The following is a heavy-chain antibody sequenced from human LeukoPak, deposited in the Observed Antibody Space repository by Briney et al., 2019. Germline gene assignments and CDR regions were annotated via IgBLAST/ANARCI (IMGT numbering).Heavy chain of an antibody. CDR2: INPNSGGT. V-gene: IGHV1-2*02. D-gene: IGHD3/OR15-3a*01. CDR3: ARTLRKKETAFDYYFYYGMDV. Sequence: ASVKVSCKASGYTFTGYYMHWVRQAPGQGLEWMGWINPNSGGTNYAQKFQGRVTMTRDTSISTAYMELSRLRSDDTAVYYCARTLRKKETAFDYYFYYGMDVWGQGTTVTVSS. J-gene: IGHJ6*02. CDR1: GYTFTGYY.